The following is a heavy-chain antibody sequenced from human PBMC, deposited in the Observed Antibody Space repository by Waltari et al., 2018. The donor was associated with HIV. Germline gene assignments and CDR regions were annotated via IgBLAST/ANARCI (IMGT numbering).Heavy chain of an antibody. J-gene: IGHJ3*02. V-gene: IGHV4-61*02. CDR2: IYTSGKT. D-gene: IGHD1-1*01. Sequence: QVQLQESGPGRVKPSQTLSLTCTVSGGYISSGRYYWSWIRRPAGKGLEWIGGIYTSGKTNYNPSLKSRVSISVDTPKNQFYLNLSSVTAADTAVYYCARVGTGGRSFDIWGQGTMVTVSS. CDR3: ARVGTGGRSFDI. CDR1: GGYISSGRYY.